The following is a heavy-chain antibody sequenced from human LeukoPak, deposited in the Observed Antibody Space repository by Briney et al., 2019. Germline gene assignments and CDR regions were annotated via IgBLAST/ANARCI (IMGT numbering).Heavy chain of an antibody. J-gene: IGHJ4*02. Sequence: ASVKVSCKASGYTFTGYYMHWVRQAPGQGLEWMGWISPNSGGTNYAQKFQGRVTMTRDTSTSTVYMELSSLRSEDTAVYYCARVSVAIDYWGQGTLVTVSS. CDR2: ISPNSGGT. CDR1: GYTFTGYY. V-gene: IGHV1-2*02. CDR3: ARVSVAIDY. D-gene: IGHD6-19*01.